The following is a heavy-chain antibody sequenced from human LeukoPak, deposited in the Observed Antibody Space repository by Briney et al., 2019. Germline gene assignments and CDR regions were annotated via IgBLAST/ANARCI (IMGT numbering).Heavy chain of an antibody. CDR1: GYTFTGYY. CDR3: ARSTTFLPNFDY. J-gene: IGHJ4*02. V-gene: IGHV1-2*02. Sequence: ASVKVSCKASGYTFTGYYMHWVRQAPGQGLEWMGWVNPNSGSTDYAQNFQGRVTMTRDTSISTACMELSSLRSDDMAVYYCARSTTFLPNFDYWGQGTLVTVSS. CDR2: VNPNSGST. D-gene: IGHD4-17*01.